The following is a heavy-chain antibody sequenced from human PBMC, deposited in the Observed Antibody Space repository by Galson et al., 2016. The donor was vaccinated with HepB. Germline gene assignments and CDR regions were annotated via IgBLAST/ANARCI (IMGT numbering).Heavy chain of an antibody. D-gene: IGHD3-9*01. Sequence: SLRLSCAASGFTFSSYGMHWVRQAPGKGLEWVAVISYDGSNKYYADSVKGRFTISRDNSKNTLYLQMNSLRAEDTAVYYCAKEGRDILTGYYNGDAFDIRGQGTMVTVAS. CDR1: GFTFSSYG. CDR3: AKEGRDILTGYYNGDAFDI. CDR2: ISYDGSNK. V-gene: IGHV3-30*18. J-gene: IGHJ3*02.